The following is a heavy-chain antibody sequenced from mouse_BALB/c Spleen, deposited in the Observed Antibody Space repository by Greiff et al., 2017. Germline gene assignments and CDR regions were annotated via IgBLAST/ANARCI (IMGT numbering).Heavy chain of an antibody. CDR3: AVTGTWFAY. Sequence: VQLQQSGAELVRPGALVKLSCKASGFNIKDYYMHWVKQRPEQGLEWIGWIDPENGNTIYDPKFQGKASITADTSSNTAYLQLSSLTSEDTAVYYCAVTGTWFAYWGQGTLVTVSA. D-gene: IGHD4-1*01. CDR1: GFNIKDYY. V-gene: IGHV14-1*02. J-gene: IGHJ3*01. CDR2: IDPENGNT.